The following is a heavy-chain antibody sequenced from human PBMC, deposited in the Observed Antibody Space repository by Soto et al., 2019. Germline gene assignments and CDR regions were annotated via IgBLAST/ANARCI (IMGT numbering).Heavy chain of an antibody. V-gene: IGHV1-18*04. Sequence: ASVKVSCKASGYTFTSYGISWVRQAPGQGLEWMGWISAYNGNTNYAQKLQGRVTMTTDTSTSTAYMELRSLRSDDTAVYYCARHSGDYYDSSGYPDIDYWGQGTLVTVS. CDR2: ISAYNGNT. CDR1: GYTFTSYG. CDR3: ARHSGDYYDSSGYPDIDY. D-gene: IGHD3-22*01. J-gene: IGHJ4*02.